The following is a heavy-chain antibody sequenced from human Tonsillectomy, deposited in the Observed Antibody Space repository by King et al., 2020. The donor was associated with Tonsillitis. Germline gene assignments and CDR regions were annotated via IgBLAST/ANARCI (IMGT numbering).Heavy chain of an antibody. CDR1: GFTFSSYD. J-gene: IGHJ4*02. Sequence: VQLVESGGGLVQPGGSLRLSCAASGFTFSSYDMHWVRQATGKGLEWVSAIGTAVDTYYAGSVKGRFTISRENAKNSFYFQMNSLRAEDTAVYYCARSYYSDFFDYWGQGTLVTVSS. CDR3: ARSYYSDFFDY. D-gene: IGHD1-26*01. V-gene: IGHV3-13*01. CDR2: IGTAVDT.